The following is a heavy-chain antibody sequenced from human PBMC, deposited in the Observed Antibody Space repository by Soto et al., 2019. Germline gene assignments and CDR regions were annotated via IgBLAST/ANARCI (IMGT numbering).Heavy chain of an antibody. CDR1: GYTFTSYG. CDR2: ISAYNGNT. CDR3: AGGGYSYGGTPREYGMDV. V-gene: IGHV1-18*01. D-gene: IGHD5-18*01. Sequence: GASVKVSCKASGYTFTSYGISWVRQAPGQGLEWMGWISAYNGNTNYAQKLQGRVTMTTDTSTSTAYMELRSLRSDDTAVYYCAGGGYSYGGTPREYGMDVWGQGTTVTVSS. J-gene: IGHJ6*02.